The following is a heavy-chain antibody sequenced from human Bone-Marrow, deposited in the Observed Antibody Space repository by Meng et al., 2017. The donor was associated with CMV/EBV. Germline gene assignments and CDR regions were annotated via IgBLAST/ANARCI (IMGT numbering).Heavy chain of an antibody. CDR2: INPNSGGT. CDR3: ARCLSDYHILTSRVNYYGMDV. Sequence: ASVKVSCKASGYTFTVYYMHWVRQAPGQGLEWMGWINPNSGGTNYAQKFQGRVTMTRDTSISTAYMELSRLRSDDTAVYYCARCLSDYHILTSRVNYYGMDVWGQGTTVTVSS. CDR1: GYTFTVYY. J-gene: IGHJ6*02. V-gene: IGHV1-2*02. D-gene: IGHD3-9*01.